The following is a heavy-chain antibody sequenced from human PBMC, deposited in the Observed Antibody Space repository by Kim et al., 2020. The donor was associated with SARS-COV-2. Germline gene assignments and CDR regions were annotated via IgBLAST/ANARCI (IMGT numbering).Heavy chain of an antibody. CDR3: TTVSMR. D-gene: IGHD2-2*01. CDR1: GIPFSDAW. CDR2: IKSKTDGGTA. J-gene: IGHJ4*02. Sequence: GGSLRLSCAVSGIPFSDAWFNWVRQSPGKGLEWVGRIKSKTDGGTADLAAPVKARFAISRDDSKNTLYLLMNDVKTDDSAMYYCTTVSMRWGQGTLVTVSS. V-gene: IGHV3-15*01.